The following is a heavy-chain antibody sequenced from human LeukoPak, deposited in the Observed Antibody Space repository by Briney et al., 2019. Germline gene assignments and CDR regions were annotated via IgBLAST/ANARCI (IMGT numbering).Heavy chain of an antibody. CDR1: GFTFSGSD. J-gene: IGHJ4*02. V-gene: IGHV3-73*01. Sequence: PGGSLRLSGAASGFTFSGSDMHWVRQASGKGLEWVGRIRIKTDSYATAYAASVIGRFTISRDDSKNTAYLQMNSLKTEDTAVYYCATLDFDYWGQGTLVTVSS. CDR3: ATLDFDY. CDR2: IRIKTDSYAT.